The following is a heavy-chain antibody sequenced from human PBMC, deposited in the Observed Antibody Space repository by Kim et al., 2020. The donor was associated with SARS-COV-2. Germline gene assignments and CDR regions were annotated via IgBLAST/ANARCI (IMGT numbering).Heavy chain of an antibody. J-gene: IGHJ6*02. V-gene: IGHV5-10-1*01. CDR1: GYSFTSYW. CDR3: ARRPKYCSSTSCYYNYYYYGMDV. CDR2: IDPSDSYT. Sequence: GASLKISCKGSGYSFTSYWISWVRQMPGKGLEWMGRIDPSDSYTNYSPSFQGHVTISADKSISTAYLQWSSLKASDTAMYYCARRPKYCSSTSCYYNYYYYGMDVWGQGTTVTVSS. D-gene: IGHD2-2*01.